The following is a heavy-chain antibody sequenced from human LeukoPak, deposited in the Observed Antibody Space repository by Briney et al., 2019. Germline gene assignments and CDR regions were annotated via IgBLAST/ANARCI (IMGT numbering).Heavy chain of an antibody. D-gene: IGHD3-22*01. CDR2: IYSGGST. CDR1: GFTFSSYG. CDR3: ARAYYYDSSGYYPYYFDY. V-gene: IGHV3-53*01. J-gene: IGHJ4*02. Sequence: PGGSPRLSCAASGFTFSSYGMHWVRQAPGKGLEWVSVIYSGGSTYYADSVKGRFTISRDNSKNTLYLQMNSLRAEDTAVYYCARAYYYDSSGYYPYYFDYWGQGTLVTVSS.